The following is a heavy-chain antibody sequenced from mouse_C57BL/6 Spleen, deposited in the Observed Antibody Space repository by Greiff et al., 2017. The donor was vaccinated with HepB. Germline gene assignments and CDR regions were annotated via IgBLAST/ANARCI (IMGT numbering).Heavy chain of an antibody. J-gene: IGHJ2*01. CDR2: IYPGDGDT. D-gene: IGHD3-2*02. Sequence: QVQLKESGPELVKPGASVKISCKASGYAFSSSWMNWVKQRPGKGLEWIGRIYPGDGDTNYNGKFKGKATLTADKSSSTAYMQLSSLTSEDSAVYFCARRGTAQAFFDYWGQGTTLTVSS. CDR1: GYAFSSSW. CDR3: ARRGTAQAFFDY. V-gene: IGHV1-82*01.